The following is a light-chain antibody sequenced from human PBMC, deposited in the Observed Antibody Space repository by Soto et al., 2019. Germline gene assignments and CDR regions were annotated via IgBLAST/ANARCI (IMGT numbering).Light chain of an antibody. J-gene: IGKJ4*01. CDR3: QQYGSPLT. CDR2: AAS. CDR1: QSVSNSY. V-gene: IGKV3-20*01. Sequence: EIVLTQSPGTLSLSPGERATLSCRASQSVSNSYLAWYQQKPGQAPRLLIYAASSRATGIPDRFSGSGSGTDFTLTISRLEPEDFAVYYCQQYGSPLTFGGGTKVEIK.